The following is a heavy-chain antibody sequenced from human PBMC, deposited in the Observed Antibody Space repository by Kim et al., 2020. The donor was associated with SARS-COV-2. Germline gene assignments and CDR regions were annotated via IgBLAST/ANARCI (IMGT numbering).Heavy chain of an antibody. Sequence: SETLSLTCTVSGASFSAYYWSWIRQPPGKGLEWIGFIYHSGSTNYNPSLRSRVTISVDTSKNQVSLNLSSVTAADTAVYYCAGDLWVVTLRFDHWGQGTL. CDR3: AGDLWVVTLRFDH. CDR1: GASFSAYY. CDR2: IYHSGST. J-gene: IGHJ4*02. V-gene: IGHV4-59*13. D-gene: IGHD2-21*02.